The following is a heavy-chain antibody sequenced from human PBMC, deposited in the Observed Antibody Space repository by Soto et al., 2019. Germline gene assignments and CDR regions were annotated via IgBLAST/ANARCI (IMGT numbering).Heavy chain of an antibody. CDR2: ISYDGSNK. Sequence: LSLTCAASGFTFSSYAMHWVRQAPGKGLEWVAVISYDGSNKYYADSVKGRFTISRDNSKNTLYLQMNSLRAEDTAVYYCARDRGRVPAAIVFGMDVWGQGTTVTVSS. CDR1: GFTFSSYA. CDR3: ARDRGRVPAAIVFGMDV. D-gene: IGHD2-2*01. J-gene: IGHJ6*02. V-gene: IGHV3-30-3*01.